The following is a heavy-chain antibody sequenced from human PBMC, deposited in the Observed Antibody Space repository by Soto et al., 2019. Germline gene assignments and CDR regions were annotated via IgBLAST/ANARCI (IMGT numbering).Heavy chain of an antibody. CDR1: GFTFSSYG. D-gene: IGHD3-10*01. J-gene: IGHJ6*03. V-gene: IGHV3-30*03. CDR3: ARVEFDEDYYYYMDV. Sequence: GGSLRLSCAASGFTFSSYGMHWVRQAPGKGLEWVAVISYDGSNKYYADSVKGRFTISVDTSKNQFSLKLSSVTAADTAVYYCARVEFDEDYYYYMDVWGKGTTVTVSS. CDR2: ISYDGSNK.